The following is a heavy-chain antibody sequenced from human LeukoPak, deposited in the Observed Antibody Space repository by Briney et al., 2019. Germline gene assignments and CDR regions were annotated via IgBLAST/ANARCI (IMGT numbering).Heavy chain of an antibody. J-gene: IGHJ4*02. CDR1: GFTFSSYS. CDR3: ARVGISSGYHLDY. Sequence: GGSLRLSCAASGFTFSSYSMNWVRQAPGKGLEWVSSISSSSSYIYYADSVKGRFTISRDNAKNSLYLQMNSLRSEDTAVYYCARVGISSGYHLDYWGQGTLVTVSS. D-gene: IGHD3-22*01. V-gene: IGHV3-21*04. CDR2: ISSSSSYI.